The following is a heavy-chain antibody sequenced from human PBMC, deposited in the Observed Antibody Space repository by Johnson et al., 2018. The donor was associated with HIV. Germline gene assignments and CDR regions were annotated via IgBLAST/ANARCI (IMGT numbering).Heavy chain of an antibody. V-gene: IGHV3-30*18. J-gene: IGHJ3*02. Sequence: VESGGGVVQPGRSLRLSCAASGFTFSSYGMHWVRRAPGKGLELVAVISYDGSNKYYADSVKGRFTVSRDNSKNTLYLQMNSLGPEDTAVYYCAKERQLVRAFDIWGQGTMVTVSS. CDR2: ISYDGSNK. CDR3: AKERQLVRAFDI. D-gene: IGHD6-6*01. CDR1: GFTFSSYG.